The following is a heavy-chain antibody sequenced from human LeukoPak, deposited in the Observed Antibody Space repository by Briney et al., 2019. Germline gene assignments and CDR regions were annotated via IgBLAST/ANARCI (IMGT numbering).Heavy chain of an antibody. D-gene: IGHD3-10*01. Sequence: SETLSLTCAVYGGSFSGYYWSWIRQPPGKGLEWIGEINHSGSTNYNPSLKSRVTISVDTSKNQFSLRLSSVTAADTAVYYCARDWGVSTRPGYMDVWGKGTTVTVSS. V-gene: IGHV4-34*01. J-gene: IGHJ6*03. CDR1: GGSFSGYY. CDR2: INHSGST. CDR3: ARDWGVSTRPGYMDV.